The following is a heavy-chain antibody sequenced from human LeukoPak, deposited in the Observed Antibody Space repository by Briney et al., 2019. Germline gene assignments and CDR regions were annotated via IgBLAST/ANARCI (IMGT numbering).Heavy chain of an antibody. V-gene: IGHV1-2*02. J-gene: IGHJ4*02. Sequence: ASVKVSCKASGYTFTSYYMHWVRQAPGQGLEWMGWINPNSGGTNYAQKFQGRVTMTRDTSISTAYMELSRLRSDDTAVYYCARVYYDSSYYFDYWGQGTLVTVSS. CDR3: ARVYYDSSYYFDY. D-gene: IGHD3-22*01. CDR1: GYTFTSYY. CDR2: INPNSGGT.